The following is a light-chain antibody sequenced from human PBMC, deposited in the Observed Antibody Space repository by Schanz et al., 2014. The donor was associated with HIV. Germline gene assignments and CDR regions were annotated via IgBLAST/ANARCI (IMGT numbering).Light chain of an antibody. V-gene: IGLV1-40*01. J-gene: IGLJ3*02. CDR2: DNF. Sequence: QSVLTQPPSVSGAPGQRVTISCTGSNSNIGAGYAVHWYQQLPGTAPKLLISDNFNRPSGVPDRFSGSKSDTSASLAITGLQADDEAHYYCQSFDSSLSASVFGGGTKLTVL. CDR3: QSFDSSLSASV. CDR1: NSNIGAGYA.